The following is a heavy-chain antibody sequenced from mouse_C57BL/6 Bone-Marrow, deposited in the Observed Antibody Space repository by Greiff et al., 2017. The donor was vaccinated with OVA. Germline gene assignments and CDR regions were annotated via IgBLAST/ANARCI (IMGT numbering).Heavy chain of an antibody. CDR3: ARHLDY. V-gene: IGHV5-6*01. J-gene: IGHJ2*01. CDR2: ISSGGSYT. CDR1: GFTFSSYG. Sequence: EVQLVESGGDLVKPGGSLKLSCAASGFTFSSYGMSWVRQTPDTRLEWVATISSGGSYTYYPDSVTGRITISRDNAQNTLYMQMSSLKSEDTAMYYCARHLDYWGQGTTLTVSS.